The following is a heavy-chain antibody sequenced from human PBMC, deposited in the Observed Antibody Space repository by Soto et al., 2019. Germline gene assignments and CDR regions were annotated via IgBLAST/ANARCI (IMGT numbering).Heavy chain of an antibody. J-gene: IGHJ5*02. CDR2: IYHSGIT. D-gene: IGHD3-22*01. CDR3: AKTESGYYPVRWFDP. CDR1: GGSISSGNW. Sequence: SETLSLTCAVSGGSISSGNWWSWVRQSPGKELEWIGEIYHSGITNYNPSLKSRVTISVDNSENQLSLSLNSVTAEDTAVYYCAKTESGYYPVRWFDPWGQGTLVTVSS. V-gene: IGHV4-4*02.